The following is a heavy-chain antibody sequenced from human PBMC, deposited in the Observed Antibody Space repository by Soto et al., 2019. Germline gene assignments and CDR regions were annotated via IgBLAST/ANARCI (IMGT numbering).Heavy chain of an antibody. CDR2: ISAYNGNT. CDR1: GYTFTNFG. D-gene: IGHD3-16*01. J-gene: IGHJ4*02. CDR3: ARGGTPIDY. V-gene: IGHV1-18*01. Sequence: QVQLVQSGAEVKKPGASVKVSCKASGYTFTNFGISWVRQAPGQGLEWMGWISAYNGNTNYAQKFQGRVTMTTDTSTSTASMEVRSLRFDATAVYYCARGGTPIDYWCQGTLVTVSS.